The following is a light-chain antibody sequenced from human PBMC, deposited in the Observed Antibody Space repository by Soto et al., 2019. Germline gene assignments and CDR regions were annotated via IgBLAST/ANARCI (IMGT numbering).Light chain of an antibody. V-gene: IGKV3-15*01. J-gene: IGKJ1*01. Sequence: EIVMTQSPATLSVSPGERATLSCRASQSVSSNLAWYQQKPGQAPRLLTYGASTRATDVPARFSGSGSGTGFTLTISSLQSEDFAVYYCQQYNNWPETFGQGTKVDIK. CDR2: GAS. CDR1: QSVSSN. CDR3: QQYNNWPET.